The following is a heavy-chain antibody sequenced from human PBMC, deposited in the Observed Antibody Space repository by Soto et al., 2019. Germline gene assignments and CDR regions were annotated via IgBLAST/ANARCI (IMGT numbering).Heavy chain of an antibody. J-gene: IGHJ4*02. D-gene: IGHD3-10*01. Sequence: PGGSLRLSCAASGFTFSDYYMSWIRQAPGKGLEWVSYISSSGSTIYYADSVKGRVTITRDTSASTAYMELSSLRSEDTAVYYCARFSGDGSGNNFDNWGQGTLVTVSS. V-gene: IGHV3-11*04. CDR1: GFTFSDYY. CDR3: ARFSGDGSGNNFDN. CDR2: ISSSGSTI.